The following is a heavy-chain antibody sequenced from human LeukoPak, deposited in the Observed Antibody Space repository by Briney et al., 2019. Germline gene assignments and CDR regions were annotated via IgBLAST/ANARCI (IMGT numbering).Heavy chain of an antibody. CDR3: VRRVAGSSYRDY. V-gene: IGHV4-34*01. Sequence: SETLSLTCAVYGGSFSGYYWSWLRQPPGEGLEWIGEISHSGSTNYNPSLKSRVTISVDTSKNQFSLKLSSVTAADTADYYCVRRVAGSSYRDYWGQGTLVTVSS. D-gene: IGHD3-22*01. J-gene: IGHJ4*02. CDR2: ISHSGST. CDR1: GGSFSGYY.